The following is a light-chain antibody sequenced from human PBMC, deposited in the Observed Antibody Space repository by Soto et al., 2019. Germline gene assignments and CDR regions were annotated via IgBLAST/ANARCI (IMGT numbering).Light chain of an antibody. Sequence: TQSPRYLSITPGQRATLSCRASQSVRGNNLAWYQQKPGQAPRLLIFGASSRATGIPDRFSGSGSGTDFTLTITRPAREDFALCYCQQSGNPMKTFGQGTKVDIK. CDR3: QQSGNPMKT. J-gene: IGKJ1*01. V-gene: IGKV3-20*01. CDR1: QSVRGNN. CDR2: GAS.